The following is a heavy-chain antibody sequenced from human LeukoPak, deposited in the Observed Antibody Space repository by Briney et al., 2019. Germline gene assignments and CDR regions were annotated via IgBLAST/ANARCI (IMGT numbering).Heavy chain of an antibody. V-gene: IGHV4-34*01. Sequence: SETLSLTCAVYGGSFSGYYWSWIRQPPGKGLEWIGEINHSGSTNYNPSLKSQVTISVDTSKNQFSLKLSSVTAADTAVYYCARASSIRAFDIWGQGTMVTVSS. J-gene: IGHJ3*02. CDR1: GGSFSGYY. CDR3: ARASSIRAFDI. CDR2: INHSGST.